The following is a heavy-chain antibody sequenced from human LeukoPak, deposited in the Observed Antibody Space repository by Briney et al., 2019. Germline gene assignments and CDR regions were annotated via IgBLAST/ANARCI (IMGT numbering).Heavy chain of an antibody. Sequence: PGGSLTLFCILSGLTFNHAWMNWARQAPGKGLEWVGLIKSKSDGGTTHYAAPVKGRFTISRDDSKNTLYLQMNSLKTEDTAVYYCTTYPLYGMDVWGRGTTVTVSS. CDR1: GLTFNHAW. V-gene: IGHV3-15*01. D-gene: IGHD2-2*02. J-gene: IGHJ6*02. CDR2: IKSKSDGGTT. CDR3: TTYPLYGMDV.